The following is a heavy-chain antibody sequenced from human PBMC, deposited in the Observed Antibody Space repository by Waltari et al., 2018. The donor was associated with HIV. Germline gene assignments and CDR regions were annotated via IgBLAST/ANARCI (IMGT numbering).Heavy chain of an antibody. CDR3: ARGVNLRCTGDCYSAY. J-gene: IGHJ4*02. V-gene: IGHV3-49*03. D-gene: IGHD2-21*02. CDR2: IRSKPYGWTR. CDR1: GFNFGAYA. Sequence: EVHLVESGGGLVQPGRSLGLSCKASGFNFGAYAVTWFRQAPGKGLGWVDFIRSKPYGWTREYAASVKGRFTISSDDSKNIAFLQMDSLKIEDTAVYYCARGVNLRCTGDCYSAYWGQGTLVTVSS.